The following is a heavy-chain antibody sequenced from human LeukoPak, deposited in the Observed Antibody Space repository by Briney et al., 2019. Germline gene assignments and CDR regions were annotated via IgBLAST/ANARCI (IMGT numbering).Heavy chain of an antibody. D-gene: IGHD6-19*01. CDR3: ARNGASSGRPYHLDY. V-gene: IGHV3-23*01. Sequence: GASVKVSCKASGGTFSSYAISWVRQAPGKGLEWVSGITGSGGSTYYADSVKGRFTISRDNAENSLYLQMNGLRAEDTAVYFCARNGASSGRPYHLDYWGQGTLVTVSS. CDR2: ITGSGGST. J-gene: IGHJ4*02. CDR1: GGTFSSYA.